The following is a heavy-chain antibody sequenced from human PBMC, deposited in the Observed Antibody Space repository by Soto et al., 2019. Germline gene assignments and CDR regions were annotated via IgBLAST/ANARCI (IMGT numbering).Heavy chain of an antibody. Sequence: QVQLQESGPGLVKPSQTLSLTCTVSGGSISSGGYYWSWIRQHPGKGLAWIGYIYYSGSTYYNPSLKSRVTISVDTSKNQFSLKLSSVTAADTAVYYCARSDCSGGSCYSFYYSGMDVWGQGTTVTVSS. V-gene: IGHV4-31*03. CDR2: IYYSGST. CDR1: GGSISSGGYY. CDR3: ARSDCSGGSCYSFYYSGMDV. D-gene: IGHD2-15*01. J-gene: IGHJ6*02.